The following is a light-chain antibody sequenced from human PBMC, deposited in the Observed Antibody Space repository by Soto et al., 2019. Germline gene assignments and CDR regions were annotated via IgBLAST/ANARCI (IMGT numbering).Light chain of an antibody. Sequence: DVVMTQSPLSLPVTLGQPASISCRSSQSLLHTDGNTYLNWFQQRPGQSPRRLIYKVSNRDSGVPDKFICSGSGTDFTLTISRVEAEDIGVYYCMQGTHWHPYTFGQGTKLQI. CDR3: MQGTHWHPYT. CDR1: QSLLHTDGNTY. CDR2: KVS. J-gene: IGKJ2*01. V-gene: IGKV2-30*02.